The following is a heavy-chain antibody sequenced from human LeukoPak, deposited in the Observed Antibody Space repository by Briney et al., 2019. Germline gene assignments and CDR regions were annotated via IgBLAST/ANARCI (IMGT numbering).Heavy chain of an antibody. CDR2: IYYSGST. V-gene: IGHV4-61*01. CDR1: GGSVSSGSYY. J-gene: IGHJ4*02. CDR3: ARYDYGDYSFDY. Sequence: SETLSLTCTVSGGSVSSGSYYWSWIRQPPGKGLEWIGYIYYSGSTNYNPSLKSRVTISVDTSKNQFSLKLSSVTAADTAVYYCARYDYGDYSFDYWGQGTLVTVSS. D-gene: IGHD4-17*01.